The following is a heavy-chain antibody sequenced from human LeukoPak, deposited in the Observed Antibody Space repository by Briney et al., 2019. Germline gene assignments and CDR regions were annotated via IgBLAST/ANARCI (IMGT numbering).Heavy chain of an antibody. CDR2: IIPIFGTA. CDR3: ASKRGYSYGLDY. J-gene: IGHJ4*02. CDR1: GGTFSSYA. D-gene: IGHD5-18*01. Sequence: GASVKVSCKASGGTFSSYAISWVRQAPGQGLEWMGGIIPIFGTANYAQKFQRRVTITADESTSTGYMELSSVRSEDTAVYYCASKRGYSYGLDYWGQGTLVTVSS. V-gene: IGHV1-69*13.